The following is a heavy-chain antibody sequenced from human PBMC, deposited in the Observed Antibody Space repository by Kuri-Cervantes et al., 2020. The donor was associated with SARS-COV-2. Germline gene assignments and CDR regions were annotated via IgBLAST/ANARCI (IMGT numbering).Heavy chain of an antibody. J-gene: IGHJ4*02. Sequence: SETLSLTCAVYGGSFSGYYWSWIRQPPGKGLEWIGEINHSGSTNYNPSLKSRVTVSVDTSKNQFSLKLSSVTAADTAVYYCAREVGYYDSSGYYSGYFDYWGQGTLVTVSS. CDR2: INHSGST. CDR1: GGSFSGYY. CDR3: AREVGYYDSSGYYSGYFDY. D-gene: IGHD3-22*01. V-gene: IGHV4-34*01.